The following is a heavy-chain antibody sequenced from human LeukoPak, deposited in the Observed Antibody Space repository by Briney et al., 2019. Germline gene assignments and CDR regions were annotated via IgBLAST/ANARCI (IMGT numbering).Heavy chain of an antibody. CDR3: AGGTGFIIKD. D-gene: IGHD3-9*01. CDR2: INHNGNVN. CDR1: GFTFSSYW. Sequence: PGGSLRLSCAASGFTFSSYWMNWARQAPGKGLEWVASINHNGNVNYYVDSVEGRFTISRDNAKNSLYLQMNNLRVEDTAMYYCAGGTGFIIKDWGQGTLVTVSS. V-gene: IGHV3-7*03. J-gene: IGHJ4*02.